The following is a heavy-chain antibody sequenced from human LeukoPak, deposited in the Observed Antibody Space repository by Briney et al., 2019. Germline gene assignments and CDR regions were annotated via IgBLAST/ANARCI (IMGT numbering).Heavy chain of an antibody. CDR3: AKAVDTAMVGVDYYYYYYMDV. CDR1: GGTFSSCA. J-gene: IGHJ6*03. Sequence: SVKVSCKASGGTFSSCAISWVRQAPGQGLEWMGGIIPIFGTANYAQKFQGRVTITADESTSTAYMELSSLRSEDTAVYYCAKAVDTAMVGVDYYYYYYMDVWGKGTTVTVSS. CDR2: IIPIFGTA. D-gene: IGHD5-18*01. V-gene: IGHV1-69*13.